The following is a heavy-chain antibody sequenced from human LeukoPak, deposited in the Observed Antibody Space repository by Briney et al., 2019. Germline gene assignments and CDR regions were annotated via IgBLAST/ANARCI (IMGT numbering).Heavy chain of an antibody. V-gene: IGHV4-59*01. D-gene: IGHD1-1*01. J-gene: IGHJ4*02. Sequence: SETLSLTCTVSGGSISSYYWSWIRQPPGRGLEWIGYIYYSGSTNYNPSLKSRVTISVDTSKNQFSLKLSSVTAADTAVYYCARGEPTGAWGQGTLVTVSS. CDR3: ARGEPTGA. CDR1: GGSISSYY. CDR2: IYYSGST.